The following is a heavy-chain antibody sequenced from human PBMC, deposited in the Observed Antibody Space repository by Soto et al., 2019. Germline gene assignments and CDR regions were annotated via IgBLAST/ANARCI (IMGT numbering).Heavy chain of an antibody. D-gene: IGHD3-22*01. Sequence: QVQLVQSGAAVKKPGASVKVSCKASGYTFTSYAMHWVRQAPGQRLEWMGWINAGNGNTKYSQKFQGRVTITRATAASTAYMELSSLRSADTAVYYCARAAYYYDSSGYPPGTYAFDIWGQGTMVTVSS. CDR1: GYTFTSYA. CDR2: INAGNGNT. CDR3: ARAAYYYDSSGYPPGTYAFDI. V-gene: IGHV1-3*01. J-gene: IGHJ3*02.